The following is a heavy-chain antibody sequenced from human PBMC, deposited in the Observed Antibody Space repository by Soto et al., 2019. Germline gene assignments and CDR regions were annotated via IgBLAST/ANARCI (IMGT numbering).Heavy chain of an antibody. Sequence: EVQLLESGGGLVQPGGSLRLSCAASGFTFSSYAMSWVRQAQGKGLEWVSAISGSGGSTYYADSVKGRFTISRDNSKNTLYLQMNSLRAEDTAVYYCAKDLRYQLLHSDYWGQGTLVTVSS. CDR1: GFTFSSYA. J-gene: IGHJ4*02. CDR3: AKDLRYQLLHSDY. CDR2: ISGSGGST. V-gene: IGHV3-23*01. D-gene: IGHD2-2*01.